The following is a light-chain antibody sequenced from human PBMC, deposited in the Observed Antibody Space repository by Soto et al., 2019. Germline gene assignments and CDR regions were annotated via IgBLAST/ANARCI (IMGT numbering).Light chain of an antibody. V-gene: IGKV1-39*01. CDR2: GAS. J-gene: IGKJ5*01. CDR3: QQTYTTPEIT. CDR1: QSINNY. Sequence: DIQMTQSPSSLSASVGDRVTITCRASQSINNYLSWYQQKPGKAPNLLIFGASTLQSGVPSRFSGSGSGTDFTLTISSLQPEDFAIYYCQQTYTTPEITFGQGTRLEI.